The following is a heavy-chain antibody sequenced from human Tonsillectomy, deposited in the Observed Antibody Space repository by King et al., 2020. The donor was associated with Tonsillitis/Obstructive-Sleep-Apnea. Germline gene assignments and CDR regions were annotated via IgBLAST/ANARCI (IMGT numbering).Heavy chain of an antibody. CDR2: SRPYNGDT. CDR3: ARDYYDSRGYYRGYFQH. V-gene: IGHV1-18*01. D-gene: IGHD3-22*01. Sequence: VQLVESGAEVKKPGASVKVSCKASGYMFTTYDITWVRQAPGQGLEWMGWSRPYNGDTNYAQKLQGRVTMTSETSTSTAYMELRSLRSDDTAVYYCARDYYDSRGYYRGYFQHWGQGTLVTVSS. J-gene: IGHJ1*01. CDR1: GYMFTTYD.